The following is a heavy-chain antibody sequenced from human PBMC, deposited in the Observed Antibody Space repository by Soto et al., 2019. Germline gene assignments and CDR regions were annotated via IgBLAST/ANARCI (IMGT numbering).Heavy chain of an antibody. CDR1: GFTFSSYA. Sequence: SPRLSCAASGFTFSSYAMSRVRQAPGKGLEWVSTISDSGASTYYADSVKGRFTISRDNSKNTLYLQMNSLRAEDTAVYYCAGLNYDYIWGSFRSNFWGQGTLVTVSS. D-gene: IGHD3-16*01. V-gene: IGHV3-23*01. J-gene: IGHJ4*02. CDR2: ISDSGAST. CDR3: AGLNYDYIWGSFRSNF.